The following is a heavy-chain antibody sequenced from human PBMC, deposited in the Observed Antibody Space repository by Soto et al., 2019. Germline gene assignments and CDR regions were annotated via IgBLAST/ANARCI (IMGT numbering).Heavy chain of an antibody. D-gene: IGHD5-12*01. V-gene: IGHV1-69*02. J-gene: IGHJ4*02. CDR2: IIPILGIA. CDR1: GGTFSSYT. Sequence: QVQLVQSGAEVKKPGSSVKVSCKASGGTFSSYTISWVRQAPGQGLEWMGRIIPILGIANYAQKFQGRVTITADKSTSTAYMELSSLRSEDTAVYYWEYSGRTIDADYFDYWGQGTLVTVSS. CDR3: EYSGRTIDADYFDY.